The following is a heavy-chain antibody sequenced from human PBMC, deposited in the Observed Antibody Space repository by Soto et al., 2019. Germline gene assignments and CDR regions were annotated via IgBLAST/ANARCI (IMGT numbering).Heavy chain of an antibody. CDR1: GFTFGDYA. D-gene: IGHD3-16*02. CDR3: TRDLKDYVWGSYRRWYYYGMDV. J-gene: IGHJ6*02. CDR2: IRSKAYGGTT. Sequence: EVQLVESGGGLVKPGRSLRLSCTASGFTFGDYAMSWFRQAPGKGLEWVGFIRSKAYGGTTEYAASVKGRFTISRDDSKSIAYLQMNSLKTEDTAVYYCTRDLKDYVWGSYRRWYYYGMDVWGQGTTVTVSS. V-gene: IGHV3-49*05.